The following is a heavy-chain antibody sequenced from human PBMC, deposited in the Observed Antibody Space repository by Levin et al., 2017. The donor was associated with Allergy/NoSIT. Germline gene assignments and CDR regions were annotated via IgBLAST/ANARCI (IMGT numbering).Heavy chain of an antibody. CDR2: ISYDGSNK. CDR3: ARGHYIAVANVGPG. V-gene: IGHV3-30-3*01. D-gene: IGHD6-19*01. Sequence: GESLKISCAASGFTFSSYAMHWVRQAPGKGLEWVAVISYDGSNKYYADSVKGRFTISRDNSKNTLYLQMNSLRAEDTAVYYCARGHYIAVANVGPGWGQGTLVTVSS. J-gene: IGHJ4*02. CDR1: GFTFSSYA.